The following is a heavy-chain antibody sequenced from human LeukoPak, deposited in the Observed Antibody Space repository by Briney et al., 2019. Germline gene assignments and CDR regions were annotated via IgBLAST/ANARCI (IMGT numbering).Heavy chain of an antibody. CDR2: INHNGST. D-gene: IGHD2-2*03. Sequence: SETLSLTCAVYGGPFSGYYWSWIRQPPGKGLEWIGEINHNGSTNYYNPSLKSRVTISVDTSKNQFSLKLSSVTAADTAVYYCARALGYCSSTSCYGDVLDIWGQGTMVTVSS. CDR1: GGPFSGYY. CDR3: ARALGYCSSTSCYGDVLDI. V-gene: IGHV4-34*01. J-gene: IGHJ3*02.